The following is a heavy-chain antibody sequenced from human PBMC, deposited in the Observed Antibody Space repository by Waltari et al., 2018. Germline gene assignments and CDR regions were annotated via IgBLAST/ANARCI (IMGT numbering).Heavy chain of an antibody. D-gene: IGHD2-15*01. CDR1: GYSFACHW. CDR3: ARETRYCSDNGCTNWFDP. V-gene: IGHV5-10-1*03. CDR2: IDPTDSYT. J-gene: IGHJ5*02. Sequence: EVQLVQSGPEVQKPGESLRFSCTASGYSFACHWLSWVRQLPGKGLEFVGRIDPTDSYTNDSPSVQGRVSISVDRSISTAFLQLSTLKAADSGLYYCARETRYCSDNGCTNWFDPWAQGTLVTVSS.